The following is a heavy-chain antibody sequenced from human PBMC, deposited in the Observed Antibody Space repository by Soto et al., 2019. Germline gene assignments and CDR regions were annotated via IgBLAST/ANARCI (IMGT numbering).Heavy chain of an antibody. CDR3: DRVPRPCRKPFDL. CDR1: GFTVSNNC. Sequence: EVQLVESGGGLVQPGGSLRLSCAASGFTVSNNCMSWVRQAPGKGLEWVSVIYSGGNTAYADSVKGRFAISRDNSKNMLYLKTNSLRTEDTAVYSCDRVPRPCRKPFDLWGQGTMVTVSS. J-gene: IGHJ3*01. CDR2: IYSGGNT. V-gene: IGHV3-66*01.